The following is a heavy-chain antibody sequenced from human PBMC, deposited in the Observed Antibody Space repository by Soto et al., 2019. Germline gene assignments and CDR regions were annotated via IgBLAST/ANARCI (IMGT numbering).Heavy chain of an antibody. Sequence: QVQVVQSGAEVKKPGASVKVSCKASGITYTTYAIHWVRQAPGQGLEWMGWINTGNGNTRYSQRFQGRGTLTTDTSARTAYMDLSSLTSEDTAVYYCARAISGYVTWGQGTLITVSS. CDR3: ARAISGYVT. CDR1: GITYTTYA. J-gene: IGHJ5*02. V-gene: IGHV1-3*04. CDR2: INTGNGNT. D-gene: IGHD5-12*01.